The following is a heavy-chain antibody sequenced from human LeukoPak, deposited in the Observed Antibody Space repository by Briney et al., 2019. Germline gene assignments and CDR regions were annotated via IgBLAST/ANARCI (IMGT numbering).Heavy chain of an antibody. Sequence: ASVKVSCNISGYTLTDFSMHWVRQAPGKGLEWMGGFNREDDEAIYAPHFQGRVTVTEDTSTDTAYMELSSLRSEDTAVYYCATLDSYYDNSGRPLVPDWGQGTLVNVSS. CDR3: ATLDSYYDNSGRPLVPD. CDR2: FNREDDEA. CDR1: GYTLTDFS. J-gene: IGHJ4*02. V-gene: IGHV1-24*01. D-gene: IGHD3-22*01.